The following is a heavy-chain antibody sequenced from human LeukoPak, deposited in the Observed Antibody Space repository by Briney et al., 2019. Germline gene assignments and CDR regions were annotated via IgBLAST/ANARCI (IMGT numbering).Heavy chain of an antibody. CDR1: GFTFSSYA. CDR2: ISGSGGST. Sequence: GGSLRLFCAASGFTFSSYAMSWVRQAPGKGLEWVSAISGSGGSTYYADSVKGRFTISRDNSKNTLYLQMNSLRAEDTAVHYCAKDSGTYRYYFDYWGQGTLVTVYS. CDR3: AKDSGTYRYYFDY. D-gene: IGHD3-10*01. V-gene: IGHV3-23*01. J-gene: IGHJ4*02.